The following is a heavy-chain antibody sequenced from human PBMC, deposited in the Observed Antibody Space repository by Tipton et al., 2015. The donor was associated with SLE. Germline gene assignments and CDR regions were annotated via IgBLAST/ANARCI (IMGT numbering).Heavy chain of an antibody. V-gene: IGHV4-34*01. D-gene: IGHD3-10*01. Sequence: LRLSCAVYGGSFSGYYWSWIRQPPGKGLEWIGEINHSGSTNYNPSLKSRVTISVDTSKNQFSLKLSSVTAADTAVYYCARQLLDYYGSGPANWGQGTLVTVSS. CDR1: GGSFSGYY. CDR3: ARQLLDYYGSGPAN. CDR2: INHSGST. J-gene: IGHJ4*02.